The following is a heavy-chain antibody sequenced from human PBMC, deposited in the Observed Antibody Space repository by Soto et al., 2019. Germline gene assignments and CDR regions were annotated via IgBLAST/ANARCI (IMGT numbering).Heavy chain of an antibody. Sequence: SVKVSCKASGGTFSSYAISWVRQAPGQGLEWMGGIIPIFGTANYAQKFQGRVTITADESTSTAYMELSSLRSEDTAVYYCARVAGDGYIGSKYSDYWGQGTLVTVSS. V-gene: IGHV1-69*13. CDR2: IIPIFGTA. CDR3: ARVAGDGYIGSKYSDY. J-gene: IGHJ4*02. D-gene: IGHD5-12*01. CDR1: GGTFSSYA.